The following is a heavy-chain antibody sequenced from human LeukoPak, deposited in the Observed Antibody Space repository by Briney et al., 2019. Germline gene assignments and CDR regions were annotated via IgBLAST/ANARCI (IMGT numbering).Heavy chain of an antibody. CDR3: ARSGRGTYYYFDY. CDR2: ISSSSSTI. CDR1: GFTFSSYG. J-gene: IGHJ4*02. V-gene: IGHV3-48*01. D-gene: IGHD1-26*01. Sequence: GGSLRLSCAASGFTFSSYGMTWVRQAPGKGLEWVSYISSSSSTIYYADSVKGRFTISRDNAKNSLYLQLNSLRAEDTAVYYCARSGRGTYYYFDYWGQGTLVTVSS.